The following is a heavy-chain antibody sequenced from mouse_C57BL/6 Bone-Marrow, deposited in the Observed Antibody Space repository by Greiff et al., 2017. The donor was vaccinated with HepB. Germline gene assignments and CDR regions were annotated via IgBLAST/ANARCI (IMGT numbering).Heavy chain of an antibody. CDR2: IDPADSYT. V-gene: IGHV1-59*01. D-gene: IGHD2-5*01. CDR1: GYTFTSYW. CDR3: ARDSNYVDYAMDD. Sequence: QVQLQQPGAELVRPGTSVKLSCKASGYTFTSYWMHWVQQRPGQGLEWIGVIDPADSYTNYNQKFKGKATMTVDTSSSTAYLQRSSLTSEDSAVYDCARDSNYVDYAMDDGGQGTTVTVSS. J-gene: IGHJ4*01.